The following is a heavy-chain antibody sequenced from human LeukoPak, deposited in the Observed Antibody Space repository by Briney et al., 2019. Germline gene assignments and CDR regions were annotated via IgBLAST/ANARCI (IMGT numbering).Heavy chain of an antibody. V-gene: IGHV1-2*02. CDR2: LNPNSGDT. CDR1: GYTFTGYY. Sequence: EASVTVSCKASGYTFTGYYMHWVRQAPAQGLEWMGWLNPNSGDTNYAQKFQGRVSMTRDTSISTAYMELSRLSSDDTAVYYCARTLDRFYYYMDVWGKGTTVTVSS. J-gene: IGHJ6*03. CDR3: ARTLDRFYYYMDV.